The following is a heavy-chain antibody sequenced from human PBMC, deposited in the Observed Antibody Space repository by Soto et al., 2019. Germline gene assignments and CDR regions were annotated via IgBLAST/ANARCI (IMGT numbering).Heavy chain of an antibody. CDR3: ARFMFDYSNYGFDAFDI. Sequence: QVQLQQWGAGLLKPSETLSLTCAVYGGSFSGYYWSWIRQPPGKGLEWIGEINHSGSTNYNPSLKRRVTKLVDTSKNQFSLKLSSGAAADTAVYYCARFMFDYSNYGFDAFDIWGQGTMVTVSS. J-gene: IGHJ3*02. V-gene: IGHV4-34*01. CDR1: GGSFSGYY. CDR2: INHSGST. D-gene: IGHD4-4*01.